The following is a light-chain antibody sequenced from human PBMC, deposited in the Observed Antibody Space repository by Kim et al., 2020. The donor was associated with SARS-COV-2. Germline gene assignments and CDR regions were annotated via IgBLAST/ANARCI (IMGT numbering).Light chain of an antibody. CDR1: SAIIRNNY. CDR2: DNN. V-gene: IGLV1-51*01. J-gene: IGLJ3*02. CDR3: GTWDSSLSAV. Sequence: PGQKVTISCSGSSAIIRNNYVSWYQQLPGTAPKLLIYDNNKRPSGIPDRFSGSKSGTSATLGITGLQTGDEADYYCGTWDSSLSAVFGGGTQLTVL.